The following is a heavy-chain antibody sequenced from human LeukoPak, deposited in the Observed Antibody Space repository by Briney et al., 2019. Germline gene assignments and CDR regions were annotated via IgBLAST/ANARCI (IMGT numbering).Heavy chain of an antibody. D-gene: IGHD3-22*01. CDR3: ALSRSGYYYF. J-gene: IGHJ4*02. CDR1: GGSISSYY. Sequence: PSETLSLTCTVSGGSISSYYWSWIRQPPGKGLEWVGYIYYSGSTNYNPSLKSRVTISVDTSKNQFSLKLSSVTAADTAVYYCALSRSGYYYFWGQGTLVTVSS. CDR2: IYYSGST. V-gene: IGHV4-59*01.